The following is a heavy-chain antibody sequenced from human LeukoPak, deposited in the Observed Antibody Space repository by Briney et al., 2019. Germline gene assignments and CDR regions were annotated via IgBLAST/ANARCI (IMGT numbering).Heavy chain of an antibody. J-gene: IGHJ3*02. CDR3: ARVMRQWLVRGAFDI. D-gene: IGHD6-19*01. Sequence: GGSLRLSCAASGFTFSSYAMSWVRQAPGKGLEWVSAISGSGGSTYYADSVKGRFTISRDNSKNTLYLQMNSLRAEDTAVYYCARVMRQWLVRGAFDIWGQGTMVTVSS. V-gene: IGHV3-23*01. CDR2: ISGSGGST. CDR1: GFTFSSYA.